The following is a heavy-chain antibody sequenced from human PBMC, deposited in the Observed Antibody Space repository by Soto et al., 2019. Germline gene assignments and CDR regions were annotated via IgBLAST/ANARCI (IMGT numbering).Heavy chain of an antibody. CDR3: ARAATTVVTPDY. CDR2: IYYSGST. Sequence: SETLSLTCTVSGGSISSGDYYWSWIRQPPGKGLEWIGYIYYSGSTYYNPSLKSRVTISVDTSKNQFSLKLSSVTAADTAVYYCARAATTVVTPDYWGQGTLVTVS. V-gene: IGHV4-30-4*01. D-gene: IGHD4-17*01. J-gene: IGHJ4*02. CDR1: GGSISSGDYY.